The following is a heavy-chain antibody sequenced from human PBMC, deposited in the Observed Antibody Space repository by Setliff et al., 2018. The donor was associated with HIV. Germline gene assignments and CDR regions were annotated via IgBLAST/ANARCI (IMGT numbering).Heavy chain of an antibody. V-gene: IGHV4-34*01. J-gene: IGHJ6*02. CDR2: INHSGST. CDR1: GGSFSGYY. D-gene: IGHD3-10*01. CDR3: ARVRGRYYYHYAMDV. Sequence: PSETLSLTCAVYGGSFSGYYWSWIRQPPGKGLEWIGEINHSGSTNYNPSLKSRVTILVDTSKNQFSLKLSPVTAADTAVYYCARVRGRYYYHYAMDVWGQGTTVTVSS.